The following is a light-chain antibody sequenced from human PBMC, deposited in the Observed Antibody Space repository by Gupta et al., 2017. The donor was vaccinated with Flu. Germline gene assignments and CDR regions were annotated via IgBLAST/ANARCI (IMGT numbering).Light chain of an antibody. CDR1: SSDVGVYNY. Sequence: QSALTQLAPVSGPPGQPRTICCPGPSSDVGVYNYVSWYQHHPGKAPKHMIFEVSHRPSGVTFRCSCAKTGNTSSLTISALQEDDEADYHCSANASSSTTVFGTGTKVTVL. CDR3: SANASSSTTV. CDR2: EVS. V-gene: IGLV2-14*01. J-gene: IGLJ1*01.